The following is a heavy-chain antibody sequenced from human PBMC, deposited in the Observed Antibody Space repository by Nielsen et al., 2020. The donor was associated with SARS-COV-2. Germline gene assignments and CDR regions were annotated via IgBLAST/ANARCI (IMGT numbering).Heavy chain of an antibody. D-gene: IGHD3-10*01. Sequence: SLKISCAASGFTFDDYAMHWVRQAPGKGLEWVSGISWNSGSIGYADSVKGRFTISRDNAKNSLYLQMNSLRAEDTAVYYCAKDTYGSGSFLFDYWGQGTLVTVSS. CDR1: GFTFDDYA. J-gene: IGHJ4*02. CDR3: AKDTYGSGSFLFDY. V-gene: IGHV3-9*01. CDR2: ISWNSGSI.